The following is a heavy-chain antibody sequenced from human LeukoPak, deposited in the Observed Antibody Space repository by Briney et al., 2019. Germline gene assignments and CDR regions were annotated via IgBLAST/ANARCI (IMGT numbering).Heavy chain of an antibody. CDR3: ARDEIAVADSRYMDV. CDR1: GGSISSYY. CDR2: IYYSGRP. Sequence: SETLSLTCTVSGGSISSYYWSWIRHPPERGLEWIGYIYYSGRPNYTPPLKSRVTISVATSKYQFSLKLSSATAADTAVYYCARDEIAVADSRYMDVWGKGTTVTVSS. V-gene: IGHV4-59*01. D-gene: IGHD6-19*01. J-gene: IGHJ6*03.